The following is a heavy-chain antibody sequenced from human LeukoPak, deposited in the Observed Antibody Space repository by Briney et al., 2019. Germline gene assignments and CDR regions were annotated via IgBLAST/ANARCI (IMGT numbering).Heavy chain of an antibody. J-gene: IGHJ4*02. CDR2: VDPEDGET. CDR1: GYTFTDYY. D-gene: IGHD3-16*02. V-gene: IGHV1-69-2*01. Sequence: ASVKVSCKVSGYTFTDYYMHWVQRAPGKGLEWMGLVDPEDGETIYAEKFQGRVTITADTSTDTAYMELSSLRSEDTAVYYCATSESRELSPGFDYWGQGTLVTVSS. CDR3: ATSESRELSPGFDY.